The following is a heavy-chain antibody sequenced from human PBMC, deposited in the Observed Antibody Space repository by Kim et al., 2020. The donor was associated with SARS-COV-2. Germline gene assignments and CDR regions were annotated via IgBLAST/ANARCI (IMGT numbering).Heavy chain of an antibody. CDR2: IWYDGSNK. V-gene: IGHV3-33*06. D-gene: IGHD3-22*01. J-gene: IGHJ4*02. CDR1: GFTFSSYG. CDR3: AKDLSNYYDSSGYYPLGY. Sequence: GGSLRLSCAASGFTFSSYGMHWVRQAPGKGLEWVAVIWYDGSNKYYADSVKGRFTISRDNSKNTLYLQMNSLRAEDTAVYYCAKDLSNYYDSSGYYPLGYWGQGTLVTVSS.